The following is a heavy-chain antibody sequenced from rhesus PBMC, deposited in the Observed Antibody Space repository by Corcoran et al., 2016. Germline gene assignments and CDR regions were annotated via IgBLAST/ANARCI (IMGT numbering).Heavy chain of an antibody. CDR2: IGGSSGST. Sequence: QVQLQESGPGLVKPSETLSLTCAVSGYSISSGYGWSWIRQPQGKGLEGVGYIGGSSGSTNYNPTLKSRVTITKDTSKNQFALKLSAVTAADTAVYYWARGWGALVDYWGQGVLVTVSS. D-gene: IGHD1-44*02. CDR1: GYSISSGYG. J-gene: IGHJ4*01. CDR3: ARGWGALVDY. V-gene: IGHV4-127*01.